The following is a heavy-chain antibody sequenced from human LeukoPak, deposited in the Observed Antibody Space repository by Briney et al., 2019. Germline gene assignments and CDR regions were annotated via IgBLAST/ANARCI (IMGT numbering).Heavy chain of an antibody. J-gene: IGHJ6*02. Sequence: GASVKVSCKASGYTFTSYDINWVRQATGQGLEWMGWMNPNSGNTGYAQKFQGRVTITRNTSISTAYMELSSLRSEDTAVYYCARDKDYGVVYYGMDVWGQGTTVTVSS. CDR1: GYTFTSYD. D-gene: IGHD4-17*01. V-gene: IGHV1-8*03. CDR2: MNPNSGNT. CDR3: ARDKDYGVVYYGMDV.